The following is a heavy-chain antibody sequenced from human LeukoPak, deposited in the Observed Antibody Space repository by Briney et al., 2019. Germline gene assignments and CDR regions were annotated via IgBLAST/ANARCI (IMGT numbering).Heavy chain of an antibody. V-gene: IGHV3-23*01. Sequence: GGSLRLSCAASGFTFSSYAMSWVRQARGQGLEWVSAISGSGGSTYYADSVKGRFTISRDNSKNTLYLQMNSLRAEDTAVYYCARGLYYYDSSGYYGEYFQHWGQGTLVTVSS. CDR1: GFTFSSYA. CDR3: ARGLYYYDSSGYYGEYFQH. D-gene: IGHD3-22*01. CDR2: ISGSGGST. J-gene: IGHJ1*01.